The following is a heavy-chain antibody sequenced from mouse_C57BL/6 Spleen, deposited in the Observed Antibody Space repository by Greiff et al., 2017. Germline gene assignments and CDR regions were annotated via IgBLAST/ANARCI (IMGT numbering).Heavy chain of an antibody. J-gene: IGHJ3*01. CDR2: INPNNGGT. D-gene: IGHD1-1*01. CDR3: AKVANGEFDY. CDR1: GYTFTDYY. V-gene: IGHV1-26*01. Sequence: EVQLQQSGPELVKPGASVKISCKASGYTFTDYYMNWVKQSHGKGLEWIGEINPNNGGTRYNQKFKGKATLTVDKSSSTAYMELRSLTSEDSAVYYCAKVANGEFDYWGQGTMGTVSA.